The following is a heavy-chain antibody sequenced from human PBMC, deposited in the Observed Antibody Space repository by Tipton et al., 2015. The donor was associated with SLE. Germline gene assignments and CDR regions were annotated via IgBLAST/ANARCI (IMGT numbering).Heavy chain of an antibody. D-gene: IGHD3-10*01. CDR3: ARHPNRSPGNYYYGLDV. V-gene: IGHV4-39*01. CDR1: GGSISSSSYY. Sequence: TLSLTCTVSGGSISSSSYYWGWIRQPPGKGLEWIGSIYYSGSTYYNPSLKSRVTISVDTSKNQFSLKLSSVTAADTAVYYCARHPNRSPGNYYYGLDVWGQGTTVTVSS. J-gene: IGHJ6*02. CDR2: IYYSGST.